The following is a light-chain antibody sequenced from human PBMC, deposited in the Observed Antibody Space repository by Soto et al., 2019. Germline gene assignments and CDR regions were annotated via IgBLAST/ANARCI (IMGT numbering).Light chain of an antibody. CDR3: QQYGSSPLT. Sequence: EIVLTQSPGTLSLSPGERATLSCRASQSVSSPSLAWYQQRPGQAPRLLIFGASSRATDIPDRFSGSGSGTDFTLTISRLEPEDFAVYYCQQYGSSPLTFGGGTKVEIK. CDR2: GAS. J-gene: IGKJ4*01. V-gene: IGKV3-20*01. CDR1: QSVSSPS.